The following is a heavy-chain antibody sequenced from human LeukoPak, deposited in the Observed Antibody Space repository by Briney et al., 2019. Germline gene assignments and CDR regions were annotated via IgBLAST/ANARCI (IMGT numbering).Heavy chain of an antibody. V-gene: IGHV4-61*02. CDR3: ARGVEYYYDSSGYYGGVYFDY. Sequence: PSETLSLTCTVSGGSISSSSYYWSWIRQPAGKGLEWIGRIYTSGSTNYNPSLKSRVTISVDTSKNQFSLKLSSVTAADTAVYYCARGVEYYYDSSGYYGGVYFDYWGQGTLVTVSS. CDR1: GGSISSSSYY. J-gene: IGHJ4*02. CDR2: IYTSGST. D-gene: IGHD3-22*01.